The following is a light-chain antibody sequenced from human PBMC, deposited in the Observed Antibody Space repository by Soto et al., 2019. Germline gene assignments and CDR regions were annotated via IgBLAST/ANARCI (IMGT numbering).Light chain of an antibody. V-gene: IGKV3-15*01. J-gene: IGKJ1*01. CDR3: QQDNGWPPT. Sequence: EIVMTQSPATLSVSPGERATLSCRASQSINSRLAWYQQKPGQAPRLLIYGASARATGIPARFSGSGSGTEFTLTISSLQPEDFAVYYCQQDNGWPPTFGQGTKVDIK. CDR2: GAS. CDR1: QSINSR.